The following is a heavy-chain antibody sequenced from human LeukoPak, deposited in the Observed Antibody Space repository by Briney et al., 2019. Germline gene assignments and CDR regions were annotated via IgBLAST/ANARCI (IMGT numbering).Heavy chain of an antibody. J-gene: IGHJ4*02. D-gene: IGHD3-10*01. CDR3: ARSFGVRGVYYFDY. V-gene: IGHV4-39*07. CDR2: LYHSGST. CDR1: GGSIRNSNYY. Sequence: PSETLSLTCTVSGGSIRNSNYYWGWIRQPPGKGLEWIGELYHSGSTNYNPSLKSRVTISVDTSKNQFSLKLSSVTAADTAVYYCARSFGVRGVYYFDYWGQGTLVTVSS.